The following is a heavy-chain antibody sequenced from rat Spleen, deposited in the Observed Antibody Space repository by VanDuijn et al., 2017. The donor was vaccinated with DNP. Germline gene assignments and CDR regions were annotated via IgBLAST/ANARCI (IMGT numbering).Heavy chain of an antibody. D-gene: IGHD3-1*01. CDR3: TTDLSGAFDY. CDR1: GFTFSNYG. J-gene: IGHJ2*01. V-gene: IGHV5-20*01. CDR2: ISYDGTST. Sequence: EVQLVESGGGLVQPGRSMKLSCVASGFTFSNYGMAWVRQAPKKGLEWVASISYDGTSTYYRDPVKGRFTISRDNAKSTLYLQMDSLRSEDTATYYCTTDLSGAFDYWGQGVMVTVSS.